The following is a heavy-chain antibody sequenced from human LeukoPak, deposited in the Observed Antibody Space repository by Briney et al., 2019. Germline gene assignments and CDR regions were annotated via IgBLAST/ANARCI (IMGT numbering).Heavy chain of an antibody. Sequence: ASVKVSCKVSGYTLTELSMHWVRQAPGKGLEWMGGFDPEDGETIYAQKFQGRVTMTEDTSTDTAYMELSSLRSEDTAVYYCARDLERPEPQDYDFWSGYYYRWGQGTLVTVSS. CDR2: FDPEDGET. CDR1: GYTLTELS. V-gene: IGHV1-24*01. D-gene: IGHD3-3*01. CDR3: ARDLERPEPQDYDFWSGYYYR. J-gene: IGHJ4*02.